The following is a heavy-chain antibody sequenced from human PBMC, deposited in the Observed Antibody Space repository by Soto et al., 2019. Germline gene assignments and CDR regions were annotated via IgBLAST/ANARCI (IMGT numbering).Heavy chain of an antibody. V-gene: IGHV1-69*04. CDR3: ARDLDYSNSHYYMDV. CDR2: IIPILGIA. Sequence: GASVKVSCKASGGTFSSYTISWVRQAPGQRLEWMGRIIPILGIANYAQKFQGRVTITADKSTSTAYMELSSLRSEDTAVYYCARDLDYSNSHYYMDVWGKGTTVTVSS. D-gene: IGHD4-4*01. J-gene: IGHJ6*03. CDR1: GGTFSSYT.